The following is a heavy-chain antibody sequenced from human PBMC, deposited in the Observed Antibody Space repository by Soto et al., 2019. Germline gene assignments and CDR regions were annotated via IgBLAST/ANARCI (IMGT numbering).Heavy chain of an antibody. D-gene: IGHD6-13*01. CDR1: GYTFTSYA. J-gene: IGHJ5*02. Sequence: ASVKVSCKASGYTFTSYAMHCVRQAPGQRLEWMGWINAGNGNTKYSQKFQGRVTITRDTSASTAYMELSSLRSEDTAVYYCARDYTGSWYQKAWFDPWGQGTLVTVSS. CDR3: ARDYTGSWYQKAWFDP. V-gene: IGHV1-3*01. CDR2: INAGNGNT.